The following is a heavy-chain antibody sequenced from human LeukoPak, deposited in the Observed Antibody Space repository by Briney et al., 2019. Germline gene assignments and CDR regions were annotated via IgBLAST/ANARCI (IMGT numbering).Heavy chain of an antibody. D-gene: IGHD3-3*01. J-gene: IGHJ4*02. CDR1: GFTFSSYA. V-gene: IGHV3-23*01. CDR2: ISGSGGST. CDR3: ARDSLMNYDFWSGYTN. Sequence: GGSLRLSCAASGFTFSSYAMSWVRQAPGKGLEWVSAISGSGGSTYYADSVKGRFTISRDNSKNTLYLQMNSLRAEDTAVYYCARDSLMNYDFWSGYTNWGQGTLVTVSS.